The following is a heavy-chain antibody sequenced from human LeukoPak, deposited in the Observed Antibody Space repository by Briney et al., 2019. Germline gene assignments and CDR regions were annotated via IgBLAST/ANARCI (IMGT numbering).Heavy chain of an antibody. J-gene: IGHJ4*02. D-gene: IGHD6-19*01. CDR2: ISYDGSNE. CDR1: GFTFSNYA. CDR3: ASVLKPSLIAVAYR. V-gene: IGHV3-30-3*01. Sequence: GGSLRLSCAASGFTFSNYAMHWVRQAPDKGLEWVAVISYDGSNEYYADSVKGRFTISRDNSKNTLYLQMNSLRAEDTAVYYCASVLKPSLIAVAYRWGQGTLVTVSS.